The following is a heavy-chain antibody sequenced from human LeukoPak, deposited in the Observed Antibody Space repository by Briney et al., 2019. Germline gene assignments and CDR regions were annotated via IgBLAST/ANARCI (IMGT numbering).Heavy chain of an antibody. V-gene: IGHV1-2*02. D-gene: IGHD2-2*01. Sequence: ASVKVSCKASGYTFTGYYMHWVRQAPGQGLEWMGWINPNSGGTNYAQKLQGRVTMTTDTSTSTAYMELRSLRSDDTAVYYCARDCSSTSCYAGSAFDIWGQGTMVTVSS. J-gene: IGHJ3*02. CDR1: GYTFTGYY. CDR2: INPNSGGT. CDR3: ARDCSSTSCYAGSAFDI.